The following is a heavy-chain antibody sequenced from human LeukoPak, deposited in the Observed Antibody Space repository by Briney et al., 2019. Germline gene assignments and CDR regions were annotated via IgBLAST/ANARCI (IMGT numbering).Heavy chain of an antibody. V-gene: IGHV1-69*13. CDR1: GGTFSSYA. D-gene: IGHD3-3*01. CDR2: IIPIFGTA. CDR3: TRLRFLEWLSDASLSPPCKYGMDV. Sequence: ASVKVSCKASGGTFSSYAISWVRQAPGQGLEWMGGIIPIFGTANYAQKFQGRVTITADESTSTAYMELSSLRSEDTAVYYCTRLRFLEWLSDASLSPPCKYGMDVWGQGTTVTVSS. J-gene: IGHJ6*02.